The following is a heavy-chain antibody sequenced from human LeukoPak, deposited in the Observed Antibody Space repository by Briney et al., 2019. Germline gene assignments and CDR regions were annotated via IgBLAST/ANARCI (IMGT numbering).Heavy chain of an antibody. CDR2: IYTSGST. CDR3: ARDRKDRDYYGSGSYRRWFDP. Sequence: SETLSLTCTVSGGSISSYYWSWIRQPAGKGLEWNGRIYTSGSTNYNPSLKSRVTMSVDTSKNQFSLKLSSVTAADTAVYYCARDRKDRDYYGSGSYRRWFDPWGQGTLVTVSS. V-gene: IGHV4-4*07. CDR1: GGSISSYY. J-gene: IGHJ5*02. D-gene: IGHD3-10*01.